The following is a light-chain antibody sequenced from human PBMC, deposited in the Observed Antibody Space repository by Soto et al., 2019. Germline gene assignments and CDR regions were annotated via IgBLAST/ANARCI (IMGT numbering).Light chain of an antibody. CDR2: GAS. CDR3: QLYDTSPPGYT. CDR1: QSVSSTY. J-gene: IGKJ2*01. V-gene: IGKV3-20*01. Sequence: EIVLTQSPGTLSLSPGERATLSCRASQSVSSTYLAWYQQKPGQAPRFLIYGASTRATGIEDRFSGSGSGTDFILSISRLEPEDFAVYHCQLYDTSPPGYTFAQGTKLEI.